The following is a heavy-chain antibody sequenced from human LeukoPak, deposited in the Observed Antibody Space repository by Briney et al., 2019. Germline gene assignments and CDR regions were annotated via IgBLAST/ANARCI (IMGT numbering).Heavy chain of an antibody. Sequence: SETLSLTCTVSGGSVSSTTYYWSWIRQPPGKGLEWIGSINYSGSTYYNPSLKSRVTISVGTSENQFSLKLSSVTAADTAVYYCARYVVYGSGKYYFDYWGQGTLVTVSS. CDR2: INYSGST. V-gene: IGHV4-39*01. CDR3: ARYVVYGSGKYYFDY. CDR1: GGSVSSTTYY. J-gene: IGHJ4*02. D-gene: IGHD3-10*01.